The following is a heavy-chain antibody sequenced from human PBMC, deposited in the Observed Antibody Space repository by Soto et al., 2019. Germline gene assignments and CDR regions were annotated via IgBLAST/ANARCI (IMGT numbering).Heavy chain of an antibody. J-gene: IGHJ5*02. V-gene: IGHV4-39*01. CDR3: AGQTFTIAAASYGRSNWFDP. CDR1: GGSITSSSHF. CDR2: MYFTGNT. D-gene: IGHD6-25*01. Sequence: TSETLSLTCSASGGSITSSSHFWGWVRQPPGKGLEWIGTMYFTGNTYYTPSLKSRLTMSIDTSKNEFSLRLNSVTAADPAVYYCAGQTFTIAAASYGRSNWFDPWGPGTLVTVSS.